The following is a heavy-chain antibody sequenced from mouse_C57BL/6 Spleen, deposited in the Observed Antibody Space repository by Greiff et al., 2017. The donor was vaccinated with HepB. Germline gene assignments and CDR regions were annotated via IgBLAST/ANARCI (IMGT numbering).Heavy chain of an antibody. Sequence: VQLQQSGPELVKPGASVKISCKASGYSFTGYYMNWVKQSPEKSLEWIGEINPSTGGTTYNQKFKAKATLTVDKSSSTAYMQLKSLTSEDSAVYYCASVVQRYWYFDVWGTGTTVTVSS. D-gene: IGHD1-1*01. CDR2: INPSTGGT. V-gene: IGHV1-42*01. J-gene: IGHJ1*03. CDR3: ASVVQRYWYFDV. CDR1: GYSFTGYY.